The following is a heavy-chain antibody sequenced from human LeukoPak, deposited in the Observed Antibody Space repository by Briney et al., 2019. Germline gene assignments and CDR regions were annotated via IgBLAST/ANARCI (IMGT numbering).Heavy chain of an antibody. CDR1: GFTFSSYS. CDR3: ASYPYSGSYFFDY. V-gene: IGHV3-21*01. J-gene: IGHJ4*02. Sequence: PGGSLRLSXAASGFTFSSYSMNWVRQAPGKGLEWISSISSSSSYIYYADSVKGRFTISRDNAKNSLYLQMNSLRAEDTAVYYCASYPYSGSYFFDYWGQGTLVTVSS. CDR2: ISSSSSYI. D-gene: IGHD1-26*01.